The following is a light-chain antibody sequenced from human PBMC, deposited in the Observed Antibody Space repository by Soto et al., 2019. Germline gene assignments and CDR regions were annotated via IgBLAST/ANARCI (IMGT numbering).Light chain of an antibody. V-gene: IGLV2-14*01. Sequence: QSSLTKPASLSGSPGQSITISCTGTSSDVGGYNYVSWYQQHPGKAPKLMIYEVSNRPSGVSNRFSGSKSGNTASLTISGLQAEDEADYYCSSYTSSSTYVFGTGTKVTVL. CDR2: EVS. CDR3: SSYTSSSTYV. CDR1: SSDVGGYNY. J-gene: IGLJ1*01.